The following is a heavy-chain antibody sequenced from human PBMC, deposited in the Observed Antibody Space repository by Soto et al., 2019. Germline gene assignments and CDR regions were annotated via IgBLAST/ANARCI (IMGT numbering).Heavy chain of an antibody. CDR2: ISWNSGSI. CDR1: GFTFDDYA. J-gene: IGHJ5*02. CDR3: AKVVDYYYIWGSLDP. D-gene: IGHD3-16*01. Sequence: EVQLVESGGGLVQPGRSLRLSCAASGFTFDDYAMHWVRQAPGKGLEWVSGISWNSGSIGYADSVKGRFTISRDNAKNSLYLQMNSLRAEDTALYYCAKVVDYYYIWGSLDPWGQGTLVTVSS. V-gene: IGHV3-9*01.